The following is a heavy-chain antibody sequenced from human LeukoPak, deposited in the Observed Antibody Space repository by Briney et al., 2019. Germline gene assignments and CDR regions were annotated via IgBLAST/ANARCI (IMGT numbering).Heavy chain of an antibody. D-gene: IGHD2-2*01. CDR1: GYTFTSYG. J-gene: IGHJ5*02. CDR3: ARNQLLLEWFDP. CDR2: ISAYNGNT. Sequence: ASVKVSCKASGYTFTSYGISWVRQAPGQGLEWMGWISAYNGNTNYAQKLQGRVTMTTGTSTSTAYMELRSLRSDDTAVYYRARNQLLLEWFDPWGQGTLVTVSS. V-gene: IGHV1-18*04.